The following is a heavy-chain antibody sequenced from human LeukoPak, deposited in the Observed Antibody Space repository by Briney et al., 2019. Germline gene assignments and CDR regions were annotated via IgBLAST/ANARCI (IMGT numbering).Heavy chain of an antibody. D-gene: IGHD6-19*01. CDR1: GYTFTSYG. CDR2: ISAYNGNT. CDR3: ARDLTGSGWYDY. J-gene: IGHJ4*02. Sequence: ASVKVSCKASGYTFTSYGISWVRQAPGQGLEWMGWISAYNGNTNYAQKFQGRVTITADKSTSTAYMELSSLRSEDTAVYYCARDLTGSGWYDYWGQGTLVTVSS. V-gene: IGHV1-18*01.